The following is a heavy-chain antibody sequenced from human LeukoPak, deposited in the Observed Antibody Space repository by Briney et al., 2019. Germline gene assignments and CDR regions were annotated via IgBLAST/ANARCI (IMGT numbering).Heavy chain of an antibody. V-gene: IGHV1-18*01. CDR2: ISAYNGNT. CDR1: GYTFTSDG. D-gene: IGHD3-22*01. CDR3: ARVYTYYYDSSGGFDY. Sequence: ASVKVSCKASGYTFTSDGISWVRQAPGQGLEWMGWISAYNGNTNYAQKLQGRVTMTTDTSTSTAYMELRSLRSDDTAVYYCARVYTYYYDSSGGFDYWGQGTLVTVSS. J-gene: IGHJ4*02.